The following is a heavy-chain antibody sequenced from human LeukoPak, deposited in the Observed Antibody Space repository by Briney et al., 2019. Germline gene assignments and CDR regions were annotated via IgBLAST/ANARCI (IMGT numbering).Heavy chain of an antibody. J-gene: IGHJ3*01. V-gene: IGHV3-7*01. Sequence: PGGSLRLSCVASGFTFSHYYMTWYRQAPGKGLEWVANLNQDGSVQLYGDSVRGPFTISRDNAKNSVYLQTNSLTVEDTAMYYCARDHNVADVWGQGTMVTVS. CDR3: ARDHNVADV. CDR2: LNQDGSVQ. CDR1: GFTFSHYY. D-gene: IGHD2-8*01.